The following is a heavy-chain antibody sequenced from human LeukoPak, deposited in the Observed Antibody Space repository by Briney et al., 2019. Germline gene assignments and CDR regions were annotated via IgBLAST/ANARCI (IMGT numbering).Heavy chain of an antibody. V-gene: IGHV3-48*03. CDR2: ISGGGSTI. CDR1: RFTFRSYE. CDR3: ARAQHGSGTHKCYFDY. D-gene: IGHD3-10*01. J-gene: IGHJ4*02. Sequence: GGSLRLSCEASRFTFRSYEMNWVRQAPGKGLEWVSYISGGGSTIYYADSVKGRFSISRDNAKNSLYLQMNSLRAEDTAVYYCARAQHGSGTHKCYFDYWGQGTLVTVSS.